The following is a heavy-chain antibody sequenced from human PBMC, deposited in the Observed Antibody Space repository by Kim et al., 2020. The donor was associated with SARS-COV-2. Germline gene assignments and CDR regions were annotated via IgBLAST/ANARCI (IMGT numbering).Heavy chain of an antibody. V-gene: IGHV3-21*01. CDR2: ISSSSSYI. Sequence: GGSLRLSCAASGFTFSSYNMYWVRQAPGKGLEWVSSISSSSSYIYYTESVKGRFTISRDNAKNSLYLQMNSLRAEDTAVYYCARCSEIRTYYDSSDYSRKVYYFDYWGQGTLVTVSS. CDR3: ARCSEIRTYYDSSDYSRKVYYFDY. J-gene: IGHJ4*02. D-gene: IGHD3-22*01. CDR1: GFTFSSYN.